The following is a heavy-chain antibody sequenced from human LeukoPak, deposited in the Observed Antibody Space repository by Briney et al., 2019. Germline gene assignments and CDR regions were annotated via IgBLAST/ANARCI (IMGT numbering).Heavy chain of an antibody. CDR1: GFTFSSYA. J-gene: IGHJ4*02. V-gene: IGHV3-23*01. D-gene: IGHD3-22*01. CDR3: AKDRYYDSSGYYYSY. Sequence: GGSLRLSCAASGFTFSSYAMSWVRQAPGKGLEWVSAISGSGGSTYYADSVKGRFTISRDNSKNTLYLQMNSLRAEDTAVYYCAKDRYYDSSGYYYSYWGQGTLVTLSS. CDR2: ISGSGGST.